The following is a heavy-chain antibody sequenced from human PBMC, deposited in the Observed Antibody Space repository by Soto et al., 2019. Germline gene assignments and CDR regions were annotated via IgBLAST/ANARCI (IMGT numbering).Heavy chain of an antibody. D-gene: IGHD3-22*01. CDR2: ISGSGGST. V-gene: IGHV3-23*01. CDR1: GFTFSSYA. Sequence: PGGSLRLSCAASGFTFSSYAMSWVRQAPGKGLEWVSAISGSGGSTYYADSVKGRFTISRDNSKNTLYLQMNSLRAEDTAVYYCAKIHYDSSGPTNHHWGQGTLVTVSS. J-gene: IGHJ5*02. CDR3: AKIHYDSSGPTNHH.